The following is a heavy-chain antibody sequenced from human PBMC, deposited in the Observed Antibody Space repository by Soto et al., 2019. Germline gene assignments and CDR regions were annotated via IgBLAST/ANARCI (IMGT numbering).Heavy chain of an antibody. V-gene: IGHV2-5*02. CDR2: IYWDDDK. Sequence: QITLKESGPTVVKPTQTLTLTCSLSGFSLNTGGVGVGWIRQPPGKALEWLAVIYWDDDKSWNPSLRDRLTINRDASDDQVVLTVTNMAPVDTGTYYCARRRGGFVGGWTTPYFDYWGQGTLVTVSS. D-gene: IGHD6-19*01. CDR1: GFSLNTGGVG. J-gene: IGHJ4*02. CDR3: ARRRGGFVGGWTTPYFDY.